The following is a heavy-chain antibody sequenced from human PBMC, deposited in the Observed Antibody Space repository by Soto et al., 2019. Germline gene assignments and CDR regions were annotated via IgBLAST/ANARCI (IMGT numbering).Heavy chain of an antibody. V-gene: IGHV3-23*01. CDR1: GFTFSSYA. J-gene: IGHJ3*02. CDR2: ISGSGGST. CDR3: AKDHYYGSGSYYDAFDI. D-gene: IGHD3-10*01. Sequence: GGSLRLSCAASGFTFSSYAMSWVRQAPGKGLEWVSAISGSGGSTYYADSVKGRFTISGDNSKNTLYLQMNSLRAEDTAVYYCAKDHYYGSGSYYDAFDIWGQGTMVTVSS.